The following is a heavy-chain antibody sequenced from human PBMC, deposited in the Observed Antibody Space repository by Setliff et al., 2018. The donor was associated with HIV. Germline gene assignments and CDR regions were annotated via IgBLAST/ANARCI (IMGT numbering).Heavy chain of an antibody. CDR2: MNPNSGNT. CDR1: GYTFTSSD. J-gene: IGHJ5*02. CDR3: ARGRRPITMIVVVTLDP. Sequence: ASVKVSCKASGYTFTSSDINWVRQATGQGLEWMGWMNPNSGNTGYAQKFQGRVTMTRNTSISTAYMELSSLRSEDTAVYYCARGRRPITMIVVVTLDPWGQGTLVTVSS. D-gene: IGHD3-22*01. V-gene: IGHV1-8*02.